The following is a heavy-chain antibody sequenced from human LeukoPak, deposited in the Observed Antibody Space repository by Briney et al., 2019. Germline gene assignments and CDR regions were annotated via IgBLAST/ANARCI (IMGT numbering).Heavy chain of an antibody. Sequence: AASVKVSCKASGGTFSSYAISWVRQAPGQGLEWMGGIIPIFGTANYAQKFQGRVTITADESTSTAYMELSSLRSEDTAVYYCARGGSYYVYYYYYMDVWGKGTTVTVSS. CDR1: GGTFSSYA. CDR2: IIPIFGTA. CDR3: ARGGSYYVYYYYYMDV. J-gene: IGHJ6*03. D-gene: IGHD1-26*01. V-gene: IGHV1-69*13.